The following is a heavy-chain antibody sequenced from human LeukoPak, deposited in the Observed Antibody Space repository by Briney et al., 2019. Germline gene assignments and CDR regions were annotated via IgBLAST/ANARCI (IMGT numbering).Heavy chain of an antibody. CDR3: ARDSGTGIAAPMDV. J-gene: IGHJ6*03. Sequence: SETLSLTCTVSGGSISSGGYYWSWIRQHPGKGLEWIGYIYYSGSTYYNPSLKSRVTISVDTSKNQFSLKLSFVTAADTAVYYCARDSGTGIAAPMDVWGKGTTVTVSS. CDR2: IYYSGST. V-gene: IGHV4-31*03. D-gene: IGHD6-13*01. CDR1: GGSISSGGYY.